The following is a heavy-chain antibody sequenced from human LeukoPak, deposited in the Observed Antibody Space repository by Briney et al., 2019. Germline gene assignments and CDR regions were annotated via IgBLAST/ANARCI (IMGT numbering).Heavy chain of an antibody. CDR2: IYYSGST. V-gene: IGHV4-39*01. CDR1: GGSISSSSYY. J-gene: IGHJ5*02. CDR3: ARLAAMVVYNWFDP. D-gene: IGHD5-18*01. Sequence: PSETLSLTCTVSGGSISSSSYYWGWIRQPPGKGLEWIGSIYYSGSTYYNPSLKSRVTISVDTSKNQFSLKLSSVTAADTAVYYCARLAAMVVYNWFDPWGQGTLVTVSS.